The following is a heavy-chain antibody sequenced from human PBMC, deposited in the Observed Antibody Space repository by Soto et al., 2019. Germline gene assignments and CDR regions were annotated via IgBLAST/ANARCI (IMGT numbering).Heavy chain of an antibody. CDR3: ARMGVVGATTFDY. D-gene: IGHD1-26*01. J-gene: IGHJ4*02. CDR2: IYYSGST. V-gene: IGHV4-59*01. Sequence: SETLSLTCTLSGGSISTYYWSWIRQPPGKGLEWIGYIYYSGSTNYNPSLKSRVTISVDTSKNQFSLKLSSVTAADTAVYYCARMGVVGATTFDYWGQGTLVTVSS. CDR1: GGSISTYY.